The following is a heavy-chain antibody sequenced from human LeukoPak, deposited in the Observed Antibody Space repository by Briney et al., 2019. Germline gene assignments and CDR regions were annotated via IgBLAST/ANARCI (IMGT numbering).Heavy chain of an antibody. D-gene: IGHD2-21*02. J-gene: IGHJ4*02. CDR2: IYHSGNT. V-gene: IGHV3-53*01. CDR1: GFTISSYY. Sequence: PGGSLRLSCAASGFTISSYYMAWVRQAPGKGLEWVSVIYHSGNTAYADSVKGRFTISRDNSKNSVYLQMSSLRAEDTAVYYCARVRVTEYSNFAYWGQGTLVTVSS. CDR3: ARVRVTEYSNFAY.